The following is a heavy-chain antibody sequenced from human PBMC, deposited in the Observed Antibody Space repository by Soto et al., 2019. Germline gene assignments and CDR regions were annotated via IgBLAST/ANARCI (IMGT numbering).Heavy chain of an antibody. D-gene: IGHD6-13*01. CDR2: IYSGGLT. Sequence: GGSLRLSCAASGFTVSSNYISWVRQAPGKGLEWVSVIYSGGLTFYADSVKGRFTISRDNSKNTLYLQMNSLRVDDTAVYYCARARTRIAAAADFDCWGQGTLVTVSS. V-gene: IGHV3-53*01. CDR3: ARARTRIAAAADFDC. CDR1: GFTVSSNY. J-gene: IGHJ4*02.